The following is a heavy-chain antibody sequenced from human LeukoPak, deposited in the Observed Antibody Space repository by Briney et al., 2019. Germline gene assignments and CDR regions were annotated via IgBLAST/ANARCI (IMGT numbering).Heavy chain of an antibody. CDR2: ISSSGSTI. D-gene: IGHD2-2*01. J-gene: IGHJ4*02. V-gene: IGHV3-48*03. CDR3: ARDLNQLPFDY. Sequence: PGGSLRLSCAASEFSVGSNYVTWVRQAPGKGLEWVSYISSSGSTIYYADSVKGRFTISRDNAKNSLYLQMNSLRAEDTAVYYCARDLNQLPFDYWGQGTLVTVSS. CDR1: EFSVGSNY.